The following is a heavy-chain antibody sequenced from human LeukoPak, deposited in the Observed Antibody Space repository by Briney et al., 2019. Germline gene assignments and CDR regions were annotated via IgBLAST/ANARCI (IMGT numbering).Heavy chain of an antibody. V-gene: IGHV3-21*01. Sequence: GGSLRLSCAASGFTFSSYSMNWVRQAPGKGLERVSSISSSSSYIYYADSVKGRFTISRDNAKNSLYLQMNSLRAEDTAVYYCARDEDYVWGSYRLDYWGQGTLVTVSS. CDR3: ARDEDYVWGSYRLDY. CDR2: ISSSSSYI. CDR1: GFTFSSYS. D-gene: IGHD3-16*02. J-gene: IGHJ4*02.